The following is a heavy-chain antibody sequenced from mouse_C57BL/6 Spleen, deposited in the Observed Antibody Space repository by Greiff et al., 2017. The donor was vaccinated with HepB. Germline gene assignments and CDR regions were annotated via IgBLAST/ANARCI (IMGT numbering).Heavy chain of an antibody. V-gene: IGHV1-81*01. Sequence: VQRVESGAELARPGASVKLSCKASGYTFTSYGISWVKQRTGQGLEWIGEIYPRSGNTYYNEKFKGKATLTADKSSSTAYMELRSLTSEDSAVYFCVIYSYFDYWGQGTTLTVSS. CDR3: VIYSYFDY. J-gene: IGHJ2*01. CDR1: GYTFTSYG. CDR2: IYPRSGNT. D-gene: IGHD2-1*01.